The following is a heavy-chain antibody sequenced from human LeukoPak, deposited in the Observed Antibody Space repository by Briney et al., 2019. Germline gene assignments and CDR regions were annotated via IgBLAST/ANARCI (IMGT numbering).Heavy chain of an antibody. CDR2: IKQDGSEE. J-gene: IGHJ4*02. CDR3: AREATGTLYY. V-gene: IGHV3-7*05. CDR1: GFIFSRYW. Sequence: TGGSLRLSCAAPGFIFSRYWMSWVRQAPGKGLDWVANIKQDGSEEYYVDSVKGRFTISRDNAKSSLYLQMSSLRAEDTAVYYCAREATGTLYYWGQGSLVTVSS. D-gene: IGHD1-1*01.